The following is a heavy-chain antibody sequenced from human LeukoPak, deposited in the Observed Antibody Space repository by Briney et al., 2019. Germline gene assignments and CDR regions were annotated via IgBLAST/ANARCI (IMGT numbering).Heavy chain of an antibody. V-gene: IGHV3-13*01. D-gene: IGHD1-26*01. CDR1: GFTFSSYA. CDR2: IGTAGDT. Sequence: GGSLRLSCAASGFTFSSYAMSWVRQATGKGLEGVSAIGTAGDTYYPGSVKGRFTISRDNAKNSLYLQMNSLRAEDTAVYYCARPLHRREPQGAFDIWGQGTMVTVSS. CDR3: ARPLHRREPQGAFDI. J-gene: IGHJ3*02.